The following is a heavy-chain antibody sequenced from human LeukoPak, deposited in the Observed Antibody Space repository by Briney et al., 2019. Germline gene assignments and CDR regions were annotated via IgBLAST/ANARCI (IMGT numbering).Heavy chain of an antibody. D-gene: IGHD6-13*01. J-gene: IGHJ6*02. V-gene: IGHV3-48*03. Sequence: VGSLRLSSAASGFTLSSYEMNWVRQAPGKGLEWVSYISSSGSTIYYADSVEGRFTISRDNAKNSLYLQMNSLRAEDTAVYYCARYSSSWYTLNYYYYGMDVWGQGTTVTVSS. CDR3: ARYSSSWYTLNYYYYGMDV. CDR2: ISSSGSTI. CDR1: GFTLSSYE.